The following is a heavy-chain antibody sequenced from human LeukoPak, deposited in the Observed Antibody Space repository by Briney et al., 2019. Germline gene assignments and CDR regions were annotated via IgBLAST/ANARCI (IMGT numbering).Heavy chain of an antibody. CDR1: GYTFTGYY. V-gene: IGHV1-2*02. Sequence: ASVKVSCKAAGYTFTGYYMHWVRQAPGQGLEWMGWINPNNGGTTYAQKFQGRVTMTRGTSISTVYMELSSLRSEDAAVYYCARDLKFGELLYSFDRWGQGTLVTVSS. J-gene: IGHJ4*01. D-gene: IGHD3-10*01. CDR3: ARDLKFGELLYSFDR. CDR2: INPNNGGT.